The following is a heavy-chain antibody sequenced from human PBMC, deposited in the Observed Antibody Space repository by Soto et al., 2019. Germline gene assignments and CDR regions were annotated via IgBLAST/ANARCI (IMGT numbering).Heavy chain of an antibody. Sequence: SETLSLTCTVSGGSISSYYWSWIRQPPGKGLEWVGYIYYSGSTNYNPSLKSRVTISVDTSKNQFSLKLSSVTAADTAVYYCARHSSGWYGGAFDIWGQGTMVTVS. D-gene: IGHD6-19*01. CDR3: ARHSSGWYGGAFDI. J-gene: IGHJ3*02. CDR2: IYYSGST. V-gene: IGHV4-59*01. CDR1: GGSISSYY.